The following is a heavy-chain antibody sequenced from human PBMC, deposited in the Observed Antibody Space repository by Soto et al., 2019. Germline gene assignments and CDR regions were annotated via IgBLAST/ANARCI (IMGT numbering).Heavy chain of an antibody. Sequence: QITLKESGPTLVKPTQTLTLTCTFSGFSLSTNGVGVGWIRQPPGKALEWLALIYWDDDKRYSPSLKSRLTITKDPSKRQVVLTITTMDPVDTATYYCAHTVSRYLLYHWGQGTLVTVSS. V-gene: IGHV2-5*02. D-gene: IGHD1-1*01. CDR1: GFSLSTNGVG. J-gene: IGHJ5*02. CDR2: IYWDDDK. CDR3: AHTVSRYLLYH.